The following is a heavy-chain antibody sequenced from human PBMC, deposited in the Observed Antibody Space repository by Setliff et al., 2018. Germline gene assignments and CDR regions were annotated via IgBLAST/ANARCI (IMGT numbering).Heavy chain of an antibody. CDR2: ISSSSSTI. CDR3: AKNGGDIVVVPAAPIDY. J-gene: IGHJ4*02. Sequence: PGGSLRLSCAASGFTFSSYGMNWVRQAPGKGLEWLSHISSSSSTIYYADSVKGRFTISRDNAKNSLYLQMNSLRAEDTAVYYCAKNGGDIVVVPAAPIDYWGQGTLVTVSS. D-gene: IGHD2-2*01. CDR1: GFTFSSYG. V-gene: IGHV3-48*01.